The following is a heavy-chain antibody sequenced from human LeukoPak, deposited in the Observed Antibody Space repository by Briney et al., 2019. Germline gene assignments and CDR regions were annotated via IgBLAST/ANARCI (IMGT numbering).Heavy chain of an antibody. CDR2: ISGSGGST. Sequence: AGSLSLSCTASGFTFSSYAMSWVRQAPGKGLEWVSAISGSGGSTYYADSVKGRFTISRDNSKNTLYLQMNSLRAGDTAVYYCAKVKGRRLLWFGHYFDYWGQGTLVTVSS. D-gene: IGHD3-10*01. CDR3: AKVKGRRLLWFGHYFDY. CDR1: GFTFSSYA. V-gene: IGHV3-23*01. J-gene: IGHJ4*02.